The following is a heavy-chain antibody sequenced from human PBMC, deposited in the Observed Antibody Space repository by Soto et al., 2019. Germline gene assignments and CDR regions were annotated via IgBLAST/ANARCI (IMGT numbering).Heavy chain of an antibody. Sequence: GESLRISCRVFGYSFTSYLIGWVSKMTGKGLEWMGIIYPGDSDTRYSPSFQGQVTISADKSISTAYLQWSSLKASDTAMYYCARTGDCSGGSCYPEPSYYYYYMDVWGKGTTVTVSS. D-gene: IGHD2-15*01. V-gene: IGHV5-51*01. J-gene: IGHJ6*03. CDR2: IYPGDSDT. CDR1: GYSFTSYL. CDR3: ARTGDCSGGSCYPEPSYYYYYMDV.